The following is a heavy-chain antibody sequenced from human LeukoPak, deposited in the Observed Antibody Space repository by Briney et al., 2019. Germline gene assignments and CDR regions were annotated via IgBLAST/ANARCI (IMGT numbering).Heavy chain of an antibody. D-gene: IGHD2-2*01. CDR1: GYSFTTHW. J-gene: IGHJ6*02. V-gene: IGHV5-51*01. Sequence: GESLNISCKGSGYSFTTHWMGWVRQTPGKGLGWIGIIYPGDSDTRYRPSFQGQVTISADKFISTAYLQWSSLKASDTATYYCARLGYCSSRSCYYGMDVWGQGTTVTVSS. CDR3: ARLGYCSSRSCYYGMDV. CDR2: IYPGDSDT.